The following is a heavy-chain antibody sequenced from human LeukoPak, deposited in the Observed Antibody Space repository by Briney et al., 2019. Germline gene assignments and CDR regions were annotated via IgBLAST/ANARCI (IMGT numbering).Heavy chain of an antibody. V-gene: IGHV3-23*01. CDR3: ARKYDSSDDY. D-gene: IGHD3-22*01. Sequence: GGSLRLSCAASGFTFSSYAMSWVRQAPGKGLEWVSAISGSGGSTYYADSVKGRFTISRDNAKNSLYLQMNSLRAEDTALYYCARKYDSSDDYWGQGTLVTVSS. CDR1: GFTFSSYA. CDR2: ISGSGGST. J-gene: IGHJ4*02.